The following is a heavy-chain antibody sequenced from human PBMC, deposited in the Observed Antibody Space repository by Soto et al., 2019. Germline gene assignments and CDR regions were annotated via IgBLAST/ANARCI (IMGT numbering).Heavy chain of an antibody. CDR1: GYSSADFY. Sequence: ASVKVSGKASGYSSADFYMHWVRQAPGQGLEWMGWINPNDGDTTYAQDFQGRVTMTRDTTIRTVYMGVRRLGYDDTAVYYCARGRDREVPHATDTDGPWGQGTLVTVSS. CDR3: ARGRDREVPHATDTDGP. CDR2: INPNDGDT. D-gene: IGHD1-26*01. V-gene: IGHV1-2*02. J-gene: IGHJ5*02.